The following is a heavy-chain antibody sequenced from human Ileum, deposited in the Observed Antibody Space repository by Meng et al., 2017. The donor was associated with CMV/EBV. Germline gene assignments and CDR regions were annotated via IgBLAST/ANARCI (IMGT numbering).Heavy chain of an antibody. CDR1: GFTFNTYW. CDR2: IKEDGSEK. J-gene: IGHJ4*02. CDR3: ATRDQALAN. Sequence: GGSLRLSCGVSGFTFNTYWMSWVRQAPGKGLEWVANIKEDGSEKHYVDSVKGRFTISRDNAKNSLYLQRNSLRVDDTAVYYFATRDQALANWGQGTLVTVSS. V-gene: IGHV3-7*01. D-gene: IGHD2-2*01.